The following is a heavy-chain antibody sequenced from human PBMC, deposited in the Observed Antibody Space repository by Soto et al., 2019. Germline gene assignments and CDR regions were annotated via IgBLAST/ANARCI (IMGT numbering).Heavy chain of an antibody. CDR3: ARTRSVQPLIEH. Sequence: ASVNVSFKASGYSFTVHYSYLLLLAPGQGLEWMGLINPYIVATIYAQKFQGRVTITRDTSINTAYLELNRLTSDDTAVYYCARTRSVQPLIEHWGKATMVTVSS. CDR2: INPYIVAT. J-gene: IGHJ1*01. CDR1: GYSFTVHY. D-gene: IGHD3-3*01. V-gene: IGHV1-2*02.